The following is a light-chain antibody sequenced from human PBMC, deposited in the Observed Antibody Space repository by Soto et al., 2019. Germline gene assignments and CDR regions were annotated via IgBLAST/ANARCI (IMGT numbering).Light chain of an antibody. V-gene: IGKV1-5*03. CDR1: QSISPW. CDR3: QRYNSYLIG. Sequence: DIQMTQSPSTLSASVGDRVTITCRASQSISPWLAWYQQKPVKAPKLLIYKVSSLESGAPSRFSGSGSGTEVTLTINSLQRDDFATYYWQRYNSYLIGFRQGTKVEIK. J-gene: IGKJ1*01. CDR2: KVS.